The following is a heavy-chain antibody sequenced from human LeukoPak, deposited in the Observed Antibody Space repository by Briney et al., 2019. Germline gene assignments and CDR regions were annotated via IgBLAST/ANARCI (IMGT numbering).Heavy chain of an antibody. CDR1: GFTFSSYE. V-gene: IGHV3-48*03. D-gene: IGHD6-19*01. Sequence: GGSLRLSCAASGFTFSSYEMNWVRQAPGKGLEWVSYISSSGSTIYYADSVKGRFTISRDDAKNSLYLQMNSLRAEDTAVYYCARGYSSGWYWLDYWGQGTLVTVSS. CDR2: ISSSGSTI. J-gene: IGHJ4*02. CDR3: ARGYSSGWYWLDY.